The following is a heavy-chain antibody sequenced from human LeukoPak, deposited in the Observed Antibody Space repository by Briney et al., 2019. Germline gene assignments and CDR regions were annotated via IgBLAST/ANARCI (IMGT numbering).Heavy chain of an antibody. J-gene: IGHJ6*02. V-gene: IGHV3-64D*06. CDR2: ISSKGGST. D-gene: IGHD3-10*01. CDR3: VKGITMVRGNYGLDV. Sequence: PGGSLRLSCSASGSSFSSYAMYCVRQAPGKGLEYVSSISSKGGSTYYTDSVKGRFTISRDNSKNTLYLQMSSLRAEDAAVYYCVKGITMVRGNYGLDVWGQGTTVTVSS. CDR1: GSSFSSYA.